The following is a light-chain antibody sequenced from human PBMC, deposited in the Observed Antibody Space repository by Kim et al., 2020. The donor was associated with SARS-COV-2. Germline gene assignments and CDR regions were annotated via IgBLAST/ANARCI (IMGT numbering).Light chain of an antibody. V-gene: IGKV3-11*01. CDR3: QQRSNWPFT. Sequence: LSPGERATLSCRASQSVSSYLAWYQQKPGQAPRLLIYDASNRATGIPARFSGSGSGTDFTLTISCLEPEDFAVYYCQQRSNWPFTFGGGTKVDIK. J-gene: IGKJ4*01. CDR1: QSVSSY. CDR2: DAS.